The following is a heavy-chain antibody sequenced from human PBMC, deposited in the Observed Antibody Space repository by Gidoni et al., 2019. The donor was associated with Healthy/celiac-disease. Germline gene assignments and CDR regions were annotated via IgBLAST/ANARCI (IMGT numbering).Heavy chain of an antibody. CDR1: GFTLSSTY. J-gene: IGHJ6*02. CDR3: ARGQHDGVYYYYGMDV. V-gene: IGHV3-53*01. Sequence: EVQLVASGGGLIQPGGSLRLSCAASGFTLSSTYMSWVRQAPGKGLEWVSVIYSGDSTYFADSVKGRFTISRDNSKNKLYLQMNSLRAEDTAVYYWARGQHDGVYYYYGMDVWGQGTTVTVSS. CDR2: IYSGDST. D-gene: IGHD1-1*01.